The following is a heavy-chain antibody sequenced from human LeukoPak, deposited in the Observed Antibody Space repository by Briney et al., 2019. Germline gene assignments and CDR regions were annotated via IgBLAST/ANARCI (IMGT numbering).Heavy chain of an antibody. Sequence: PGGSLRLSCAASGFTFSSYSMNWVRQAPGKGLEWVSPISSSSSYIYYADSVKGRFTISRDNAKNSLYLQMNSLRAEDTAVYYCARDLTIFGVVITDYYYYYMDVWGKGTTVTVSS. CDR3: ARDLTIFGVVITDYYYYYMDV. J-gene: IGHJ6*03. CDR1: GFTFSSYS. D-gene: IGHD3-3*01. CDR2: ISSSSSYI. V-gene: IGHV3-21*01.